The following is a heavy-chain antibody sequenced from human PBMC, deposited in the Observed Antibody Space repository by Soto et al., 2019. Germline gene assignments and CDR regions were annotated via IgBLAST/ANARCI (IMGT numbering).Heavy chain of an antibody. CDR3: ARGYFDSGHGYDL. V-gene: IGHV5-51*01. Sequence: GESLKISCKGPGHLFNNHWIGWVRQTPGKGLEWMGLIFTRDSETKTSPSFQGHVSFSVDNSINTVYLQWTSLKTTDTDIYFCARGYFDSGHGYDLWGQGTLVTVSS. CDR1: GHLFNNHW. D-gene: IGHD3-10*01. J-gene: IGHJ5*02. CDR2: IFTRDSET.